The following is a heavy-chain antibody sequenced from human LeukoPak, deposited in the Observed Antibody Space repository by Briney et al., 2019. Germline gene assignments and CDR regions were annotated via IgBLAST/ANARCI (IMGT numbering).Heavy chain of an antibody. CDR3: ANRGTKWLPPPTDAFDV. Sequence: PGGSLRLSCAASGFTFSSYSMNWVRHAPGKGLEWVSYISSSRSTIYYADSVKGRFTISRDNARNSLYLQMNSLRADDTAIYYCANRGTKWLPPPTDAFDVWGQGTMVTVSS. V-gene: IGHV3-48*01. J-gene: IGHJ3*01. CDR1: GFTFSSYS. CDR2: ISSSRSTI. D-gene: IGHD2-8*01.